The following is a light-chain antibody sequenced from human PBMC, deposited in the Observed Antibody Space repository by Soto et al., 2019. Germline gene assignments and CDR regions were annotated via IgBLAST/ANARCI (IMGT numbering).Light chain of an antibody. CDR1: SSNIGTNT. CDR2: SDN. J-gene: IGLJ2*01. V-gene: IGLV1-44*01. CDR3: AAWDVSLVV. Sequence: QSVLTQPPSASGTPGQRVTISCSGTSSNIGTNTVIWYQQLPGAAPKLPIYSDNQRPSGVPDRFSGSKSGTSASLAICGLQSEDEADYFCAAWDVSLVVFGGGTKLTVL.